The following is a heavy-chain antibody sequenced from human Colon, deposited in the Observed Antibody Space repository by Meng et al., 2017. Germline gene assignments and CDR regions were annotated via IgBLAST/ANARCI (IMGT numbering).Heavy chain of an antibody. CDR2: IYHGGNT. V-gene: IGHV4-4*02. CDR1: GGSINSSNW. D-gene: IGHD2-2*01. Sequence: QVQLQESGPGLVKPSGTLSLTGAFSGGSINSSNWWLWVRQPPGKGLEWLGEIYHGGNTNYNPSLKSRVTLSLDKSKNQFSLRLTSVPAADTAMYYCSRGVVAGAMVWFDPWGPGTLVTVSS. CDR3: SRGVVAGAMVWFDP. J-gene: IGHJ5*02.